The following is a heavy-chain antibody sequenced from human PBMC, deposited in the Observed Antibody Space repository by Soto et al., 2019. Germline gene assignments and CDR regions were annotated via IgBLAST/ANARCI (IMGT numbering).Heavy chain of an antibody. CDR2: VFYTGST. CDR3: ARSYSATFYGYDT. D-gene: IGHD1-26*01. J-gene: IGHJ5*02. CDR1: GGSISSYH. V-gene: IGHV4-59*01. Sequence: SETLSLTCTVSGGSISSYHWSWIRQSPGKGLEWIGYVFYTGSTKYNPALKRRVTISVDTSKNQFSLKLSSVSAADTGLYYCARSYSATFYGYDTWGQGILVTVSS.